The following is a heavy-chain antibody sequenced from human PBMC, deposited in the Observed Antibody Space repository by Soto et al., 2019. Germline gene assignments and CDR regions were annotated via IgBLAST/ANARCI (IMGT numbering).Heavy chain of an antibody. CDR2: IIPVFGTA. Sequence: QVQLVQSGAEVKKPGSSVKVSCKASGGILSSYGISWVQQATGQGLEWMGGIIPVFGTATYAQKFQGRVTITADESTNIVYMEVTSLRAEDTAVYYCARGDAPKIVMTTYYAMAVLGQGTTVTVSS. D-gene: IGHD4-17*01. V-gene: IGHV1-69*12. CDR3: ARGDAPKIVMTTYYAMAV. CDR1: GGILSSYG. J-gene: IGHJ6*02.